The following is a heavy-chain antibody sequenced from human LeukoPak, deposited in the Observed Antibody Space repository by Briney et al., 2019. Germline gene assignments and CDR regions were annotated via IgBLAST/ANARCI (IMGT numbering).Heavy chain of an antibody. V-gene: IGHV1-46*01. CDR2: INPSGGNT. CDR1: GYTFTSYY. CDR3: ARRGSGYYSWTSDY. J-gene: IGHJ4*02. Sequence: ASVKVSCKASGYTFTSYYMHWARQAPGQGLEWMGIINPSGGNTSYAQKFQGRVTMTRDMSTSTVYMELSSLRSEDTAVYYCARRGSGYYSWTSDYWGQGTLVTVSS. D-gene: IGHD3-9*01.